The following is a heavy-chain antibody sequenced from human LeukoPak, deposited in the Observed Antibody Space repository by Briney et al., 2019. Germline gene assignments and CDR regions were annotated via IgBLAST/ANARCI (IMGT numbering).Heavy chain of an antibody. CDR1: GFTFSSYA. Sequence: GGSLRLSCAASGFTFSSYAMHWVRQAPGKGLEWVAVISYDGSNKYYADSVKGRFTISRDNSKNTLYLQMNSLRAEDTAVYYCARFGAARLGYWGQGTLVTVSS. CDR3: ARFGAARLGY. J-gene: IGHJ4*02. D-gene: IGHD6-6*01. CDR2: ISYDGSNK. V-gene: IGHV3-30-3*01.